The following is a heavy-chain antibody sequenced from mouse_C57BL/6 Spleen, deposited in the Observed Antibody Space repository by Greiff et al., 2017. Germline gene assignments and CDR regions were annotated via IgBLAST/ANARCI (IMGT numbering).Heavy chain of an antibody. J-gene: IGHJ3*01. V-gene: IGHV1-64*01. CDR2: IHPNSGST. CDR3: ARLGNYSNLFAY. D-gene: IGHD2-5*01. CDR1: GYTFTSYW. Sequence: VQLQQPGAELVKPGASVKLSCTASGYTFTSYWMHWVKQRPGQGLEWIGMIHPNSGSTNYNEKFKSKATLTVDKSSSTAYMQLSRLTSEDSAVYYCARLGNYSNLFAYWGQGTLVTVSA.